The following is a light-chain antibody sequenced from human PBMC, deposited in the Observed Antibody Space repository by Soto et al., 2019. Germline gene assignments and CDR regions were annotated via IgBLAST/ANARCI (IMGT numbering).Light chain of an antibody. CDR3: QVWDRRSDHVV. J-gene: IGLJ7*01. V-gene: IGLV3-21*04. CDR2: YNS. CDR1: NLGSKA. Sequence: SYELTQPPSVSVAPGETARITCGGNNLGSKAVHWYQQKPGQAPVVVIYYNSDRPSGIPERFSGSNSGNTATLTISRVEAGDEADHYCQVWDRRSDHVVFGGGTQLTVL.